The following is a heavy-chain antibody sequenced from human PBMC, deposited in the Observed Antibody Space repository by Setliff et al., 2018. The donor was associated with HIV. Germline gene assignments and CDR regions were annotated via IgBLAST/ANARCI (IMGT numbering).Heavy chain of an antibody. D-gene: IGHD6-19*01. CDR2: IYYRGST. CDR3: SRGGSSVWERGLGYYYYYSIDV. V-gene: IGHV4-59*01. Sequence: SENLSLTCTVPGGSNSSYYWSWIRQPPGKGLEWTGYIYYRGSTNYNPSLKSRVTISVDTSKNHFSLKLSSMTAADPAVYYCSRGGSSVWERGLGYYYYYSIDVWGKGTTVTVSS. CDR1: GGSNSSYY. J-gene: IGHJ6*03.